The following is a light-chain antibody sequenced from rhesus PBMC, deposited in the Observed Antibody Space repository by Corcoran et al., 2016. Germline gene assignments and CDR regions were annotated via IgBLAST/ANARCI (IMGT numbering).Light chain of an antibody. J-gene: IGKJ2*01. CDR1: QGITND. Sequence: DIQMTQSPSSLPASVGDRVTITCRASQGITNDLAWYQQKPGETSNLLIYEATRLQSGTPSRFSGRGSGTDFTLSISSLQSGNFGTYYCQHYYRSPYSFGQGAKGEIK. V-gene: IGKV1-21*01. CDR3: QHYYRSPYS. CDR2: EAT.